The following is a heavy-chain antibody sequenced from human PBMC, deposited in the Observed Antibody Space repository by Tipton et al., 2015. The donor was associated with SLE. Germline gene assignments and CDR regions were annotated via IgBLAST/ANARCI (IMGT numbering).Heavy chain of an antibody. CDR2: IYHSGST. V-gene: IGHV4-38-2*02. CDR3: ARDRAVLLGAFDI. Sequence: LRLSCAVSGYSISSGYYWCWIRQPPGKGLEWIGSIYHSGSTYYNPSLKSRVTISVDTSKNQFSLKLSSVTAADTAVYYCARDRAVLLGAFDIWGQGTMVTVSS. J-gene: IGHJ3*02. D-gene: IGHD3-10*01. CDR1: GYSISSGYY.